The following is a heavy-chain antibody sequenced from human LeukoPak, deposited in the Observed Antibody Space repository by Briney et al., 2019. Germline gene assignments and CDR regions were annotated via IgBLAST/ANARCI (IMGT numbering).Heavy chain of an antibody. J-gene: IGHJ5*02. CDR2: INHSGST. Sequence: KASETLSLTCAVYGGSFSGYYWSWIRHPPGKGLEWIGEINHSGSTNYNPSLKSRVTISVDTSKNQFSLKLSSVTAADTAVYYCASDSYGSSRFGWFDPWGQGTLVTVSS. D-gene: IGHD5-18*01. V-gene: IGHV4-34*01. CDR1: GGSFSGYY. CDR3: ASDSYGSSRFGWFDP.